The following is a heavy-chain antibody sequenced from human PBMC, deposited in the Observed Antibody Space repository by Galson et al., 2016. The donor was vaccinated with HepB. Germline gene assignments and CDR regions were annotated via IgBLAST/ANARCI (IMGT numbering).Heavy chain of an antibody. CDR2: IYYSGFT. CDR1: RGSVTNTNSY. CDR3: ARHPLVETVDYFDY. J-gene: IGHJ4*02. Sequence: SETLSLTCTVSRGSVTNTNSYWGWIRQSPGKGLEWIGSIYYSGFTYYNKSLKSRVTISIATSENHFSLNLGAVTAADTAVYYCARHPLVETVDYFDYWGQGALGTVSS. V-gene: IGHV4-39*01. D-gene: IGHD1-26*01.